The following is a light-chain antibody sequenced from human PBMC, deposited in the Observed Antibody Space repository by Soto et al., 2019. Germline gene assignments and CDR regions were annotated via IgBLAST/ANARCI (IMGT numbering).Light chain of an antibody. J-gene: IGKJ2*01. V-gene: IGKV1-5*01. CDR2: DAS. CDR3: HQYNSY. CDR1: ESIATW. Sequence: DIQMTQSPSTLSASVGDRVTITCRASESIATWLAWYQQKPGQVPKLLIYDASRLESGVPSRFSGGGSGTEFTLTINGLQPDDFATYYCHQYNSYFGQGTKVDIK.